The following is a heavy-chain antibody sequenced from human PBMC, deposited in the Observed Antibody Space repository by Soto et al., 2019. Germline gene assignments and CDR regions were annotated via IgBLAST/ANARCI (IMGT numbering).Heavy chain of an antibody. CDR2: ISWDSGSV. CDR1: GFTFEDYV. V-gene: IGHV3-9*01. Sequence: EVQLVESGGGLVQPGRSLRLSCSASGFTFEDYVMHWVRQAPGKGLEWVSRISWDSGSVAYADSVKSRFTISRDNAKNSLYLQMTSLRPDDTAVYYCAKDFTIFSVVGAFDVWGQGTMVTVSS. CDR3: AKDFTIFSVVGAFDV. J-gene: IGHJ3*01. D-gene: IGHD3-3*01.